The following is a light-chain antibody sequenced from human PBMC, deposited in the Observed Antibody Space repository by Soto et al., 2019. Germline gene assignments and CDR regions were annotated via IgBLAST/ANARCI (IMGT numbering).Light chain of an antibody. CDR3: GTWDNSLSAYV. CDR2: DNN. Sequence: QSVLTQPPSVSAAPGQTVTISCSGSSSNIGNNYVSWYQQLPGTAPKLLIYDNNQRPSGIPDRFSGSKSGTSATLGITGLQTGDEADYYCGTWDNSLSAYVFGTGTKLTVL. V-gene: IGLV1-51*01. J-gene: IGLJ1*01. CDR1: SSNIGNNY.